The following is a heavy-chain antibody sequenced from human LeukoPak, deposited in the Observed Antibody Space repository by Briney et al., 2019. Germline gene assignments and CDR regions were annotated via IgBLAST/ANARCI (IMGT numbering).Heavy chain of an antibody. CDR1: GFTFSSYA. CDR2: ISGSGGST. CDR3: ASGLYYYDSSGYYADDAFDI. Sequence: GGSLRLSCAASGFTFSSYAMSWVRQAPGKGLEWVSAISGSGGSTYYADSVKGRFTISRDNAKNSLYLQMNSLRAEDTAVYYCASGLYYYDSSGYYADDAFDIWGQGTMVTVSS. J-gene: IGHJ3*02. D-gene: IGHD3-22*01. V-gene: IGHV3-23*01.